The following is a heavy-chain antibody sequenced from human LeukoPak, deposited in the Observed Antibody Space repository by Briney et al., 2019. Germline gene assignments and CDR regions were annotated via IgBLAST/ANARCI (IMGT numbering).Heavy chain of an antibody. V-gene: IGHV3-30*03. CDR1: GFTFSSYG. CDR2: ISYDGSNK. CDR3: ARGLPADYWYYDFWSVYGMDV. Sequence: PGGSLRLSCAASGFTFSSYGMHWVRQAPGKGLEWVAVISYDGSNKYYADSVKGRFTISRDNSKNTLYLQMNSLRAEDTAVYYCARGLPADYWYYDFWSVYGMDVWGQGTTVTVSS. D-gene: IGHD3-3*01. J-gene: IGHJ6*02.